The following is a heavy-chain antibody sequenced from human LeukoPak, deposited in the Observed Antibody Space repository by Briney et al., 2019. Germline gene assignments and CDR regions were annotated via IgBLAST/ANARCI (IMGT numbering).Heavy chain of an antibody. Sequence: SVKVSCKASGYTFTSYAISWVRQAPGQGLEWMGGIIPIFGTANYAQKFQGRVTITADKSTSTAYMELSSLRSEDTAVYYCARADYGDYGFDYWGQGTLVTVSS. D-gene: IGHD4-17*01. J-gene: IGHJ4*02. CDR3: ARADYGDYGFDY. CDR1: GYTFTSYA. CDR2: IIPIFGTA. V-gene: IGHV1-69*06.